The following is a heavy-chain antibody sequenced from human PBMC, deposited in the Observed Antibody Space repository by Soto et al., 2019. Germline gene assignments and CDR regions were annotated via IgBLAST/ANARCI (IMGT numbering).Heavy chain of an antibody. CDR3: ARGVWGYGDRSSDY. V-gene: IGHV3-48*02. J-gene: IGHJ4*02. D-gene: IGHD4-17*01. CDR1: GFTFSSYS. Sequence: EVQLVESGGGLVQPGGSLRLSCAASGFTFSSYSMNWVRQAPGKGLEWVAYIRSSSRTIYYADSVKGRFTISRDNAKNSLYLQMNSLRDEDTAVYYCARGVWGYGDRSSDYWGQGTLVTVSS. CDR2: IRSSSRTI.